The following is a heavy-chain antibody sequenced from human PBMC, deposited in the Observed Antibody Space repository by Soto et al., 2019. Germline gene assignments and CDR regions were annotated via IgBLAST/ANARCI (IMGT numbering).Heavy chain of an antibody. CDR3: ARSPAATYYYYYGMDV. V-gene: IGHV3-33*01. D-gene: IGHD6-13*01. Sequence: PGGSLILSCAASGFTFSGYGMHWVRQAPGKGLEWVAVIWYDGSNKYYAVSVKGRFTISRDNSKNTLYLQMNSLRAEDTAVYYCARSPAATYYYYYGMDVWGQGTTVTVSS. CDR1: GFTFSGYG. J-gene: IGHJ6*02. CDR2: IWYDGSNK.